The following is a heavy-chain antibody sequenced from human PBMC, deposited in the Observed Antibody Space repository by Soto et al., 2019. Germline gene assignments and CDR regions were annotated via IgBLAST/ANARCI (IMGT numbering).Heavy chain of an antibody. CDR1: GGSISSDGHF. J-gene: IGHJ4*02. CDR3: ARAPGEQWLVRSVDY. V-gene: IGHV4-31*03. D-gene: IGHD6-19*01. Sequence: SETLSLTCTVSGGSISSDGHFWSWIRQHPGKGLEWIGHIYYSGSTYYNPSLGGRLTISVDTSKDQFSLKLSSVTAADTAIYYCARAPGEQWLVRSVDYWGQGTLVTVSS. CDR2: IYYSGST.